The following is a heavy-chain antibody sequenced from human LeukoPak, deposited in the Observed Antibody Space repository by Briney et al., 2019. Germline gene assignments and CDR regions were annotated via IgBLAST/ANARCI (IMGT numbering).Heavy chain of an antibody. V-gene: IGHV1-18*01. CDR1: GYTFTSYG. Sequence: ASVKVSCKASGYTFTSYGISWVRQAPGQGLEWMGWISAYNGNTTYAQKLQGRVTMTTDTSTSTAYMELRSLRSDDPAVYYCARGRGYCSSTSCQLTDYWGQGTLVTVSS. CDR2: ISAYNGNT. D-gene: IGHD2-2*01. J-gene: IGHJ4*02. CDR3: ARGRGYCSSTSCQLTDY.